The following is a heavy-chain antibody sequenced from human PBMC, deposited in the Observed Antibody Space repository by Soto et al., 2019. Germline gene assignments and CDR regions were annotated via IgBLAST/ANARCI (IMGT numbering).Heavy chain of an antibody. V-gene: IGHV5-51*01. CDR2: IYPGDSDT. CDR3: ARSGRDVVVPAAIRGDYYYYGMDV. CDR1: GYSFTSYW. D-gene: IGHD2-2*02. J-gene: IGHJ6*02. Sequence: PGESLKISCKGSGYSFTSYWIGWVRQMPGKGLEWMGIIYPGDSDTRYSPSFQGQVTISADKSISTAYLQWSSLKASDTAMYYRARSGRDVVVPAAIRGDYYYYGMDVWGQGTTVTVSS.